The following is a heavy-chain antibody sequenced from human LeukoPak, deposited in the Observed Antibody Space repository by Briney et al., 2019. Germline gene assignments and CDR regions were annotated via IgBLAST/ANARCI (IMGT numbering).Heavy chain of an antibody. J-gene: IGHJ4*02. V-gene: IGHV3-74*01. CDR1: GFTFSSYW. CDR2: INSDGSTT. CDR3: ARDLHY. Sequence: PGGSLRLSCAASGFTFSSYWMHWVRQGPDKGLVWVSRINSDGSTTNYADSVKGRFTISRDNAKNTLYLQINGLRAEDTGVYYCARDLHYWGQGTLVTVSS.